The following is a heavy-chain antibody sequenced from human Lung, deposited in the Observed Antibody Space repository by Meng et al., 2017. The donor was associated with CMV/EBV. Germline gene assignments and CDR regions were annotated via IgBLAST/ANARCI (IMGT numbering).Heavy chain of an antibody. J-gene: IGHJ5*02. Sequence: KASGGTFSSYTISWVRQAPVQGLEWMGRIIPILGIANYAQKFQGRVTITADKSTSTAYMELSSLRSEDTAVYYCARDSRPFWFDPWGQGTLVTVSS. CDR1: GGTFSSYT. CDR3: ARDSRPFWFDP. CDR2: IIPILGIA. V-gene: IGHV1-69*04.